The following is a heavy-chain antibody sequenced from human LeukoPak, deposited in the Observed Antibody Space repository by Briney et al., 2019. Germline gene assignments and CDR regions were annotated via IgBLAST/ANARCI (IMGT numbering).Heavy chain of an antibody. Sequence: SETLSLTCTVSGGSISSYYWSWIRQPPGKGLEWIGYIYYSGSTNYNPSLKSRVTISVDTSKNQFSLKLSSVTAADTAVYYCAHSSSSFEDFDYWGQGTLVTVSS. V-gene: IGHV4-59*01. CDR2: IYYSGST. J-gene: IGHJ4*02. CDR1: GGSISSYY. CDR3: AHSSSSFEDFDY. D-gene: IGHD6-6*01.